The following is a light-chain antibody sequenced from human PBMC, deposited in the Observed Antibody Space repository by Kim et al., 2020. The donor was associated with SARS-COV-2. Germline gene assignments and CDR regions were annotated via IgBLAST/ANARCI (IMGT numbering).Light chain of an antibody. Sequence: EIVLTQSPGTLSLSPGERATLSCRASQSVSSNYLAWYQQKPGQAPRLLIYGASSGATGIPDRFSGSGSGTDFTLTISRLEPEDSAVYYCQQYGSSPYTFGQGTKLEI. V-gene: IGKV3-20*01. J-gene: IGKJ2*01. CDR2: GAS. CDR3: QQYGSSPYT. CDR1: QSVSSNY.